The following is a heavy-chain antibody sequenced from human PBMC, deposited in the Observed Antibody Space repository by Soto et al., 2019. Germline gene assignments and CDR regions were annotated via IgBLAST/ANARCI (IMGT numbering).Heavy chain of an antibody. CDR2: IYYSGST. CDR1: CGSISSSSYY. D-gene: IGHD3-3*01. Sequence: SETLSLTCTVSCGSISSSSYYWGWIRQPPGKGLEWIGSIYYSGSTYYNPSLKSRVTISVDTSKNQFSLKLSSVTAADTAVYYCAAHLYDFWSGPDAFDIWGQGTMVTVSS. J-gene: IGHJ3*02. V-gene: IGHV4-39*01. CDR3: AAHLYDFWSGPDAFDI.